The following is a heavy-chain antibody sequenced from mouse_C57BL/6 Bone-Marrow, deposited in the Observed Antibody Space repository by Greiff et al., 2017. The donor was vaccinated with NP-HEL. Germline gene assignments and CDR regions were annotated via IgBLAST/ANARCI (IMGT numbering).Heavy chain of an antibody. D-gene: IGHD2-4*01. CDR3: ARNYYDYDGGGYYAMDY. Sequence: VKLQESGPGLVQPSQSLSITCTVSGFSLTSYGVHWVRQSPGKGLEWLGVIWSGGSTDYNAAFISRLSISKDNSKSQVFFKMNSLQADDTAIYYCARNYYDYDGGGYYAMDYWGQGTSVTVSS. CDR2: IWSGGST. V-gene: IGHV2-2*01. CDR1: GFSLTSYG. J-gene: IGHJ4*01.